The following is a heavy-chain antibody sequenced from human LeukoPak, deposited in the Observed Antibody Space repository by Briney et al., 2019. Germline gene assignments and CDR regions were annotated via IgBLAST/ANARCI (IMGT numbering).Heavy chain of an antibody. CDR1: GGSISSSSYY. J-gene: IGHJ4*02. CDR3: ARLPTDLDKYCFDY. Sequence: SETLSLTCTVSGGSISSSSYYWGWIRQPPGKGLEWIGSIHYSGSTYYNPSLKSRVTTSVDTSKNQFSLKLTSVTAADTAVYYCARLPTDLDKYCFDYWGQGTLVTVSS. CDR2: IHYSGST. V-gene: IGHV4-39*01.